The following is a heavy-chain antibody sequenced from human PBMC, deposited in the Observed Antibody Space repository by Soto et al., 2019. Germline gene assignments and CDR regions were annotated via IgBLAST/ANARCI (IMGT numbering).Heavy chain of an antibody. CDR1: GFTFSNAW. Sequence: GGSLRLSCAASGFTFSNAWMSWVRQAPGKGLEWVGRIKSKTDGGTTDYAAPVKGRFTISRDDSKNTLYLQMNSLKTEDTAVYYCTTEKEQLLVVDYYYFMDVWGQGTTVTVSS. CDR2: IKSKTDGGTT. D-gene: IGHD6-19*01. J-gene: IGHJ6*02. V-gene: IGHV3-15*01. CDR3: TTEKEQLLVVDYYYFMDV.